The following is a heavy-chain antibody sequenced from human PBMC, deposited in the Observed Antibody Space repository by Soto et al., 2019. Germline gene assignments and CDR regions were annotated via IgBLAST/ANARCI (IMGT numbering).Heavy chain of an antibody. CDR3: ATSVNSAMAFDY. D-gene: IGHD5-18*01. CDR1: GYTFTHYY. Sequence: QVQLVQSGAVVKKPGASVRVSCKASGYTFTHYYIHWVRQAPGQGLEWMGIINPNGGITTYAQKFRAGFSMTRDTSTSTVYLELSSLRSEDSAVYYCATSVNSAMAFDYWGQGTLVTVSS. CDR2: INPNGGIT. J-gene: IGHJ4*02. V-gene: IGHV1-46*01.